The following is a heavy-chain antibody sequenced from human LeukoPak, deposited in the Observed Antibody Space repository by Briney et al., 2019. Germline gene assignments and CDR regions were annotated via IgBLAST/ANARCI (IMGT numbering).Heavy chain of an antibody. Sequence: GGSLRLSCAASGFTFSSYGMSWVRQAPGKGLEWASAISGSGGSTYYADSVKGRFTISRDNSKNTLYLQMNSLRAEDTAVYYCAKDLIGFDILTGYDAFDIWGQGTMVTVSS. CDR1: GFTFSSYG. J-gene: IGHJ3*02. CDR2: ISGSGGST. D-gene: IGHD3-9*01. CDR3: AKDLIGFDILTGYDAFDI. V-gene: IGHV3-23*01.